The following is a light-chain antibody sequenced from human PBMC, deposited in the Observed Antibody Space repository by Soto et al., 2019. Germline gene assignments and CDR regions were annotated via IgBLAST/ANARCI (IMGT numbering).Light chain of an antibody. CDR1: SSDVGGYKY. V-gene: IGLV2-14*01. CDR2: DVS. CDR3: SSYATISPVV. Sequence: LAQPASVSGSPGQSITISCTGTSSDVGGYKYVSWYQQHPDKAPKLMIYDVSNRPSGVSNRFSGSKSGNTASLTISGLQADDEADYYCSSYATISPVVFGGGTKVTVL. J-gene: IGLJ2*01.